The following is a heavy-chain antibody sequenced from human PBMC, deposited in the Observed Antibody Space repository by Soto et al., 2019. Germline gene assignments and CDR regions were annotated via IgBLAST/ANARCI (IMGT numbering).Heavy chain of an antibody. CDR1: GYTFTGYY. D-gene: IGHD3-10*01. V-gene: IGHV1-2*02. Sequence: GAPVKVSCKAAGYTFTGYYMHWVRQAPGQGLEWMGCINPNNGDTYYAQKFQGRVTMTRDTSISTAYMELSRLRSDDTAVYHCARASGSYSYYGMNVWGQGNTVTVSS. CDR2: INPNNGDT. J-gene: IGHJ6*02. CDR3: ARASGSYSYYGMNV.